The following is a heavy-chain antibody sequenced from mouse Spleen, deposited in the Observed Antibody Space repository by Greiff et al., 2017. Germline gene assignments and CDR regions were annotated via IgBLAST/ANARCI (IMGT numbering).Heavy chain of an antibody. CDR1: GFTFSSYA. Sequence: EVKVVESGGGLVKLGGSLKLSCAASGFTFSSYAMSWVRQTPEKRLEWVATISSGGGNTYYPDSVKGRFTISRDNAKNTLYLQMSSLKSEDTAMYYCAREGYGYDAYAMDYWGQGTSVTVSS. D-gene: IGHD2-2*01. CDR3: AREGYGYDAYAMDY. CDR2: ISSGGGNT. J-gene: IGHJ4*01. V-gene: IGHV5-9*04.